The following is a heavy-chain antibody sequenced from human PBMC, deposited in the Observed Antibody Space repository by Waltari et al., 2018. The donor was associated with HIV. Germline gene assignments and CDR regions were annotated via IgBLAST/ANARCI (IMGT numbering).Heavy chain of an antibody. D-gene: IGHD2-2*03. CDR1: GGTFSSYA. CDR3: ARVGYCSSTSCSHYSDYNWFDP. Sequence: QVQLVQSGAEVKKPGSSVKVSCKASGGTFSSYAISWVRQATGQGLEWMGGIIPIFGTANYAQKFQGRVTITADKSTSTAYMELSSLRSEDTAVYYCARVGYCSSTSCSHYSDYNWFDPWGQGTLVTVSS. J-gene: IGHJ5*02. V-gene: IGHV1-69*06. CDR2: IIPIFGTA.